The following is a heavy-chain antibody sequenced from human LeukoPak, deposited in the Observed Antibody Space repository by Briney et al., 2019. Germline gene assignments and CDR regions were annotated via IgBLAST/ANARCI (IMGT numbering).Heavy chain of an antibody. D-gene: IGHD6-13*01. CDR1: GGSISSSTYH. CDR3: ARWYSNKGWFDP. J-gene: IGHJ5*02. CDR2: IYYSRST. Sequence: SETLSLTCTVSGGSISSSTYHWGWIRQPPGKGLEWIGSIYYSRSTYNNASLQSRVTISQDTSKNQFSLKLSSVTAADTAVYYCARWYSNKGWFDPWGQGTLVTVSS. V-gene: IGHV4-39*07.